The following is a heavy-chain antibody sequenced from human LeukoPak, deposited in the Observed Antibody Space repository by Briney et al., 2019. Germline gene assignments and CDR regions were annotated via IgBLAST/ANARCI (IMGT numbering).Heavy chain of an antibody. CDR1: GFTFSSYG. J-gene: IGHJ4*02. V-gene: IGHV3-33*01. Sequence: PGRSLRLSCAASGFTFSSYGMHWVRQAPGKGLEWVAVKWYDGSNKYYADSVKGRFTISRDNSKNTLYLQMNSLRAEDTAVYYCAREGAPYSSSWYVDYWGQGTLVTVSS. CDR2: KWYDGSNK. CDR3: AREGAPYSSSWYVDY. D-gene: IGHD6-13*01.